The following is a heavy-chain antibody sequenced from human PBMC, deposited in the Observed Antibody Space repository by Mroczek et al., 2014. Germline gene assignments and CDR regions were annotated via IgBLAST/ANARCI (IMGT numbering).Heavy chain of an antibody. CDR1: GYSFTSYW. D-gene: IGHD3-10*01. CDR3: ARGGTYGRRGLDY. Sequence: VQLVQSGAEVKKPGESLKISCKGSGYSFTSYWIGLGCARCPGKAWSGWASSILVTLIPETSPSFQGQVTISADMSISTAYLQWSSLKASDTAMYYCARGGTYGRRGLDYWGQGTLVTVSS. J-gene: IGHJ4*02. CDR2: SILVTLIP. V-gene: IGHV5-51*03.